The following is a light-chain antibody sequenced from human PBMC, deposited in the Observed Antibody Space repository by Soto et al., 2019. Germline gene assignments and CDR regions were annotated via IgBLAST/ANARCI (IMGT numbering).Light chain of an antibody. CDR3: SSYTSSSLYV. J-gene: IGLJ1*01. CDR1: SSDVGGYNY. V-gene: IGLV2-14*01. Sequence: QSALTQPASVSGSPGQSITISCTGNSSDVGGYNYVSWYQHHPGKAPKLMIYEVSNRPSGVSNRFSGSKSGNTASLTISGLQAEDEADYYCSSYTSSSLYVFGTGTKLTVL. CDR2: EVS.